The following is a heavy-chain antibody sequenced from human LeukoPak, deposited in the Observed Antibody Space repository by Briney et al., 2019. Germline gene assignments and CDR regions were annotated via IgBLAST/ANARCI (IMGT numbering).Heavy chain of an antibody. J-gene: IGHJ6*04. V-gene: IGHV3-21*01. CDR1: GFTFSSYS. D-gene: IGHD4-11*01. Sequence: GGSLRLSCAASGFTFSSYSMDWVRQAPGKGLEWVSSISSSSSYIYYADSVKGRFTISRDNAKNSLYLQMNSLRAEDTAVYYCARDLSPSKYIPGEDVWGKGTTVTVSS. CDR2: ISSSSSYI. CDR3: ARDLSPSKYIPGEDV.